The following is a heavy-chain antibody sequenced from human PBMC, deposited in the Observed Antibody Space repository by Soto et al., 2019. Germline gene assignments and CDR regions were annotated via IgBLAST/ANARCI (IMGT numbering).Heavy chain of an antibody. V-gene: IGHV3-30*18. CDR2: ISYDGSNQ. CDR1: GFTFSRNG. CDR3: AKDLCYGDLGGGGDVGGFDY. Sequence: QVHLVESGGGVVQPGRSLRLSCAASGFTFSRNGMHWVRQAPGKGLEWVAVISYDGSNQYYADSVKGRFTISRDNSKNKLYLQMHRMGAEDTAVYYCAKDLCYGDLGGGGDVGGFDYWGQGTLVTVSS. J-gene: IGHJ4*02. D-gene: IGHD4-17*01.